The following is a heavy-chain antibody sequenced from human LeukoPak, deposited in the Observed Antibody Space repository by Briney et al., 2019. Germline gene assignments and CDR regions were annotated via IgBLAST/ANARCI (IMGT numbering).Heavy chain of an antibody. CDR1: GGSISSSNW. CDR3: ARGGRYLPLDI. J-gene: IGHJ3*02. V-gene: IGHV3-72*01. Sequence: LSLTCAVSGGSISSSNWWSWVRQAPGKGLEWVGRTRNKANRYTTEYAASVKDRFTISRDDSKNSLYLQINSLKTEDTAVYYCARGGRYLPLDIWGQGTMVTVSS. CDR2: TRNKANRYTT. D-gene: IGHD3-10*01.